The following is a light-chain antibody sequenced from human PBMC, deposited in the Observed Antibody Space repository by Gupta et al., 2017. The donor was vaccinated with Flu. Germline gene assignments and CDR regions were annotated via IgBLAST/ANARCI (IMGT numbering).Light chain of an antibody. Sequence: EIVFTQSPATLSLSPGDRAILSCRASQRVNIYLAWYQQKPGQPPRLLMFDASKRAAGIPDRFSGSGSGTDFTLTISTLEPEDFAVYYCQQRSGLPMYTFGQGTKLE. J-gene: IGKJ2*01. CDR1: QRVNIY. V-gene: IGKV3-11*01. CDR3: QQRSGLPMYT. CDR2: DAS.